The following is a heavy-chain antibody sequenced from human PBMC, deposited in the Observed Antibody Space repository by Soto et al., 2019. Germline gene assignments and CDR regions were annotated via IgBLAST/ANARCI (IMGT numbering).Heavy chain of an antibody. CDR1: GFTFSSYA. V-gene: IGHV3-30*04. J-gene: IGHJ3*02. D-gene: IGHD6-13*01. CDR3: ARTKNSSSWYFTFDI. CDR2: ISYDGSNK. Sequence: GGSLRLSCAASGFTFSSYAMHWVRQAPGKGLEWVAVISYDGSNKYYADSVKGRFTISRDNSKNTLYLQMNSLRAEDTAVYYYARTKNSSSWYFTFDIWGQGTMVTVSS.